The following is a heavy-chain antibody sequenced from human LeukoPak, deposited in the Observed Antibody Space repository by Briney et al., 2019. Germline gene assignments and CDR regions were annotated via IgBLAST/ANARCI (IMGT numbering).Heavy chain of an antibody. CDR2: IYYSGST. CDR3: ARYRYCSSTSCYPYYYYYMDV. D-gene: IGHD2-2*01. V-gene: IGHV4-59*01. Sequence: SSETLSLTCTVSGGSISSYYWSWIRQPPGKGLEWIGYIYYSGSTNYNPSLKRRVTISVDTSKNQFSLKLSSVTAADTAVYYCARYRYCSSTSCYPYYYYYMDVWGKGTTVTVSS. CDR1: GGSISSYY. J-gene: IGHJ6*03.